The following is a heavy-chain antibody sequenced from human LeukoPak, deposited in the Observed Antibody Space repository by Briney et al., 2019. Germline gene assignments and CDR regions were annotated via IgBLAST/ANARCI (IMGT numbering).Heavy chain of an antibody. J-gene: IGHJ4*02. CDR3: ARDRVYCSGGSCPRNFDY. CDR1: GFTFSSYW. Sequence: PGGSLRLSCAASGFTFSSYWMNWVRQAPGKGLEWVSSISSSSSYIYYADSLKGRFTISRDNAKNSLYLQMNSLRAEDTAVYYCARDRVYCSGGSCPRNFDYWGQGTLVTVSS. CDR2: ISSSSSYI. V-gene: IGHV3-21*01. D-gene: IGHD2-15*01.